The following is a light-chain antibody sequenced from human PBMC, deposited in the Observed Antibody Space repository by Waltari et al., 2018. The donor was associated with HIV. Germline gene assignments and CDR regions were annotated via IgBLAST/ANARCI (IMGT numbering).Light chain of an antibody. CDR3: QVWDTVTDQGV. Sequence: YVLTQPPSVSVAPGKTASLACGGDEIGRTRTHWYHQKPGPAPVLVVYYDSERPSGISERISGSNSGNTATLTISRVEAGDEADYYCQVWDTVTDQGVFGGGTKLTAL. CDR1: EIGRTR. V-gene: IGLV3-21*04. J-gene: IGLJ3*02. CDR2: YDS.